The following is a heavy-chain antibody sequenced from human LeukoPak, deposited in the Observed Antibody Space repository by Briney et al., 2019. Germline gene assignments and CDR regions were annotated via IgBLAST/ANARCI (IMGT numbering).Heavy chain of an antibody. CDR3: ARATRDGYKLARLPDDY. D-gene: IGHD5-24*01. Sequence: ASVKVSCKASGYTFTSYGISWVRQAPGQGLEWMGWIIAYNGNTNYAQKLQGRVTMTRDTSASTAYMELRSLRSDDTAVYYCARATRDGYKLARLPDDYWGQGTLVTVSS. V-gene: IGHV1-18*01. CDR1: GYTFTSYG. J-gene: IGHJ4*02. CDR2: IIAYNGNT.